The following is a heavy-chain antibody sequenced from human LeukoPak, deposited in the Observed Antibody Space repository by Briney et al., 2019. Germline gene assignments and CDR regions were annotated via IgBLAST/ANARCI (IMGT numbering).Heavy chain of an antibody. CDR2: INPNSGDT. D-gene: IGHD2-21*02. Sequence: ASVKVSCKASGYTFTGYYLHWVRQAPGQGLEWMGWINPNSGDTDYAQKFQGRVTMPEDTSTDTAYMELSSLRSEDTAVYYCATVPLAYCGGDCSDAFDIWGQGKMVTVSS. V-gene: IGHV1-2*02. J-gene: IGHJ3*02. CDR3: ATVPLAYCGGDCSDAFDI. CDR1: GYTFTGYY.